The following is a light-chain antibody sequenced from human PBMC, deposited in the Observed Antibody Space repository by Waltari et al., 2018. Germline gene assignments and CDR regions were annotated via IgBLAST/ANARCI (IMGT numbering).Light chain of an antibody. J-gene: IGKJ3*01. V-gene: IGKV3-11*01. CDR3: QQRNNWPPGFT. CDR2: DAS. CDR1: QSVGSN. Sequence: DIVLTQSPATLSLSPGEKATLSCRASQSVGSNVAWYQQKAGQAPRLLIYDASNRATGIPARFSGSWSGTDFTLTISSLEPEDFAVYYCQQRNNWPPGFTFGPGTKVDIK.